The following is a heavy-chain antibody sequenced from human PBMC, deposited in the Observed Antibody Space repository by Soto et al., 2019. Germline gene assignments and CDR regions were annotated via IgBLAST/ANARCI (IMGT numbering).Heavy chain of an antibody. D-gene: IGHD6-13*01. Sequence: GASVKVSCKASGGTFSSYAISWVRQAPGQGLEWMGGIIPIFGTANYAQKFQGRVTITADESTSTAYMELSSLRSEDTAVYYCARPFSIAAAGTDAVYIWGQGTMVTVSS. CDR2: IIPIFGTA. J-gene: IGHJ3*02. CDR3: ARPFSIAAAGTDAVYI. CDR1: GGTFSSYA. V-gene: IGHV1-69*13.